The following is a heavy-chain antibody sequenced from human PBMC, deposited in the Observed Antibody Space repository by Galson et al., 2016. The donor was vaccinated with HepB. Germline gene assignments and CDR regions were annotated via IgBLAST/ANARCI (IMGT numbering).Heavy chain of an antibody. Sequence: SLRLSCAASGFTVTSNYMSWVRQAPGKGLEWVSLIYSGGSTYYADSVKGRFTISRDNSNNTLYLQMNSLRVEDTAVYYCGRGETRGSPHGVDVWGQGTTVTVSS. CDR2: IYSGGST. D-gene: IGHD3-10*01. V-gene: IGHV3-53*01. CDR1: GFTVTSNY. CDR3: GRGETRGSPHGVDV. J-gene: IGHJ6*02.